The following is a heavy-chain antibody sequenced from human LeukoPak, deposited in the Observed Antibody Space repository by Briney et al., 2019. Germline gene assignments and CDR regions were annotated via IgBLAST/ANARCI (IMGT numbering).Heavy chain of an antibody. CDR2: INSDGSST. CDR3: ARVSSGSYRAGAFDI. J-gene: IGHJ3*02. Sequence: SGGSLRLSCAASGFTFSSYWMHWVRQAPGKGLVWVSRINSDGSSTSYADSVKGRFTISRDNAKDTLYLQMNSLRAEDTAVYYCARVSSGSYRAGAFDIWGQGTMVTVSS. D-gene: IGHD1-26*01. CDR1: GFTFSSYW. V-gene: IGHV3-74*01.